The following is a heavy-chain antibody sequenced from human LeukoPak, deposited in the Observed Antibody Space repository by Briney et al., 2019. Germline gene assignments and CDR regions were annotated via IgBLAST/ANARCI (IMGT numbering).Heavy chain of an antibody. D-gene: IGHD7-27*01. CDR2: INPNSGGT. V-gene: IGHV1-2*06. CDR1: GYTFTGYY. Sequence: GASVKVSCKASGYTFTGYYMHWVRQAPGQGLEWMGRINPNSGGTNYAQKFQGRVTMTRDTSISTAYMELSRLRSDDTAVYYCARGGSNWGFVRGRGYWGQGTLVTVSS. CDR3: ARGGSNWGFVRGRGY. J-gene: IGHJ4*02.